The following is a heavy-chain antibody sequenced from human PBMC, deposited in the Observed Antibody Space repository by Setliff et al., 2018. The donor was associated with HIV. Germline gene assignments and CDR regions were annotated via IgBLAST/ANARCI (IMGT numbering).Heavy chain of an antibody. CDR1: GFTFSSYE. D-gene: IGHD6-19*01. Sequence: GGSLTLSCAASGFTFSSYEMNWIRQAPGKGLEWVSYISSSSSTIYYADLLKGRFTISRDNAKNSLYLQMTSLRAEDTAVYYCVRPIAVALGAFDIWGQGTMVTVSS. CDR3: VRPIAVALGAFDI. V-gene: IGHV3-48*03. CDR2: ISSSSSTI. J-gene: IGHJ3*02.